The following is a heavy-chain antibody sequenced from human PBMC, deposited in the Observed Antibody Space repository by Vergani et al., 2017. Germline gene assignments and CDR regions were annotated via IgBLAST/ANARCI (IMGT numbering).Heavy chain of an antibody. CDR2: IYYSGTT. CDR1: GGSISSSSHF. CDR3: AREGYCTNGVCFTLFDV. V-gene: IGHV4-39*02. J-gene: IGHJ4*02. D-gene: IGHD2-8*01. Sequence: QLQLHKSGPGLVKPSETLSLTCTLSGGSISSSSHFWGWLRQTPGKGLEWIGSIYYSGTTYYNPSLKSRVTISVDTSKNQFSLTVSSVTAADTAVYYCAREGYCTNGVCFTLFDVWGQGALVTVSS.